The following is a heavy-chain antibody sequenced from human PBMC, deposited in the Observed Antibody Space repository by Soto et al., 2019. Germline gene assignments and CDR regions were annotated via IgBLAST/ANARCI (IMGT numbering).Heavy chain of an antibody. CDR3: AREGGGYSLGPDF. CDR1: GGSIRSAGYY. J-gene: IGHJ4*02. D-gene: IGHD5-18*01. CDR2: IYYSGRP. Sequence: QVQLQESGPGLVKPSQTLSLTCTVSGGSIRSAGYYWSWIRQHPGKGLEWIGSIYYSGRPSYNPSLRGRVTISVDTSKNQFSLNLSSVTAADTAVYYCAREGGGYSLGPDFWGQGTLVIVSS. V-gene: IGHV4-31*03.